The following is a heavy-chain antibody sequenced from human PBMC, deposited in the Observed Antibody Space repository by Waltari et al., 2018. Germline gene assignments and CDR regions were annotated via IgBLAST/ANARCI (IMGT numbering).Heavy chain of an antibody. CDR1: GGSISSGGYY. CDR2: IYYSGST. CDR3: ARAGYSYGSYYFDY. D-gene: IGHD5-18*01. Sequence: QVQLQESGPGLVKPSQTLSLTCAVSGGSISSGGYYWSWIRQHPGKGLEWIGYIYYSGSTYYNPSLKSRVTISVDTSKNQFSLKLSSVTAADTAVYYCARAGYSYGSYYFDYWGQGTLVTVSS. J-gene: IGHJ4*02. V-gene: IGHV4-31*11.